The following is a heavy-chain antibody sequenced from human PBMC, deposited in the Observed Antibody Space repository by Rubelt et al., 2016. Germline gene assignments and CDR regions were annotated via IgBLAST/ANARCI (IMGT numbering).Heavy chain of an antibody. CDR3: ARDGTYYDYVWGSYRQNWFDP. Sequence: RGSYYWSWIRQPPGKGLEWIGYIYYSGSTNYNPSLKSRVTISVDTSKNQFSLKLSSVTAADTAVYYCARDGTYYDYVWGSYRQNWFDPWGQGTLVTVSS. D-gene: IGHD3-16*02. V-gene: IGHV4-61*01. CDR2: IYYSGST. CDR1: RGSYY. J-gene: IGHJ5*02.